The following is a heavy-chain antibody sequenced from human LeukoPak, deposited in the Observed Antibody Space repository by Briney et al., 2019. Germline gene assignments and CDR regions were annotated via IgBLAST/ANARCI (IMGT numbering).Heavy chain of an antibody. J-gene: IGHJ6*03. Sequence: ETLSLTCTVSGGSISSSSYYWGWIRQPPGKGLEWVSSISDSGGRTYYAGSVKGRCTISRDNSKNTLYLQINSLRAEDTAVYFCAKDLHKTASFGVVITRNYYYYMDVWGKGTTVTVSS. CDR2: ISDSGGRT. D-gene: IGHD3-3*01. V-gene: IGHV3-23*01. CDR3: AKDLHKTASFGVVITRNYYYYMDV. CDR1: GGSISSSSYY.